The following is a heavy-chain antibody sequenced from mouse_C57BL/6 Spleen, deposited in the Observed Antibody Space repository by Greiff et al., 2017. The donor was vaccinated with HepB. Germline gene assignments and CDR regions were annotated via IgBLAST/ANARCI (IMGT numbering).Heavy chain of an antibody. V-gene: IGHV5-17*01. Sequence: EVKLMESGGGLVKPGGSLKLSCAASGFTFSDYGMHWVRQAPEKGLEWVAYISSGSSTIYYADTVKGRFTISRDNAKHTLFLQMTSLRSEDTAMYYCARFLGNFFDYWGQGTTLTVSS. CDR1: GFTFSDYG. D-gene: IGHD1-1*02. CDR2: ISSGSSTI. J-gene: IGHJ2*01. CDR3: ARFLGNFFDY.